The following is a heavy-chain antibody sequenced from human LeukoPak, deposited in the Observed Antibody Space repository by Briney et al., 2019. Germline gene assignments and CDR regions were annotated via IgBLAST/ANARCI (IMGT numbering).Heavy chain of an antibody. V-gene: IGHV4-59*01. CDR3: ARGPTDNCSSTSCYGSSSAFDY. Sequence: SETLSLTCTVSGGSISSYYWSWIRQPPGKGLEWIGYIYYSGSTNYNPSLKSRVTISVDTSKNQFSLKLSSVTAADTAVYYCARGPTDNCSSTSCYGSSSAFDYWGQGTLVTVSS. CDR2: IYYSGST. J-gene: IGHJ4*02. D-gene: IGHD2-2*01. CDR1: GGSISSYY.